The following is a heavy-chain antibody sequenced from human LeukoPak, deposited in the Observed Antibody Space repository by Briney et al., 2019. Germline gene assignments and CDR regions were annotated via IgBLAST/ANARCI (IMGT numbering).Heavy chain of an antibody. CDR1: GFTFSSYG. D-gene: IGHD6-19*01. V-gene: IGHV3-30*02. CDR3: ARDPGPRQWLVGPNFDY. CDR2: IRYDGSNK. J-gene: IGHJ4*02. Sequence: SGGSLRLSCAASGFTFSSYGMHWVRQAPGKGLEWVAFIRYDGSNKYYADSVKGRFTISRDNSKNALYLQMNSLRAEDTAVYYCARDPGPRQWLVGPNFDYWGQGTLVTVSS.